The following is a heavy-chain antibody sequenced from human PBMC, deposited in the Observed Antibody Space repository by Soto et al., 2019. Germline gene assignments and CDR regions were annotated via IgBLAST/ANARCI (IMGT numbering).Heavy chain of an antibody. Sequence: EVQLVESGGGLVQPGESLTLSCAASGITLDSAWVNWVRQAPGKGLEWVAQAKRKAAGGAIDYAAPEKGRFIISRDDSNYMAYLQINSLTLEDTALYYCTAGYGSDWYGWGQGTLVTVSS. V-gene: IGHV3-15*01. D-gene: IGHD6-19*01. CDR3: TAGYGSDWYG. CDR2: AKRKAAGGAI. J-gene: IGHJ4*02. CDR1: GITLDSAW.